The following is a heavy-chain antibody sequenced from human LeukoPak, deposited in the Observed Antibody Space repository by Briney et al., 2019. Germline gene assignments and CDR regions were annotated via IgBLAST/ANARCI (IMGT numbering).Heavy chain of an antibody. D-gene: IGHD6-13*01. Sequence: GASVKVSCKASGYTFTSYDINWVRQATGQGLEWMGWMNPNSGNTGYAQKFQGRVTMTRNTSISTAYMELSSLRSEDTAVYYCARQQQRKPKHYYYYGMDVWGQGTPVTVSS. CDR1: GYTFTSYD. V-gene: IGHV1-8*01. CDR3: ARQQQRKPKHYYYYGMDV. J-gene: IGHJ6*01. CDR2: MNPNSGNT.